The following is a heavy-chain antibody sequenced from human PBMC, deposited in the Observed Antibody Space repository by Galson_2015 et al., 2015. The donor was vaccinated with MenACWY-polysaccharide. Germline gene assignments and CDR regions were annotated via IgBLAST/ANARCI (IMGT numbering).Heavy chain of an antibody. Sequence: PALVKPTQTLTLTCTFSGFSLSTSGTRVSWIRQAPGKALEWLARIDWDDAKFYSTSLKTRLTISKDTSKNQVVLTKANLDLVDTAPYFCARERYDSGRQVDPWGRGTLVPGSS. J-gene: IGHJ5*02. CDR1: GFSLSTSGTR. CDR2: IDWDDAK. V-gene: IGHV2-70*04. D-gene: IGHD3-3*01. CDR3: ARERYDSGRQVDP.